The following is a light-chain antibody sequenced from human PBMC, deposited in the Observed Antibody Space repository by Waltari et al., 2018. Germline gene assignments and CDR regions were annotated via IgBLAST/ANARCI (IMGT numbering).Light chain of an antibody. V-gene: IGLV2-14*03. Sequence: QSALTPPASVSGSPGQSIPISCTGPSSDVGAYDYVPWYRQLPGKAPELMISDVSRRPSGISDRFSGSKSGDTASLTISGLQAEDEADYYCSSMISGGPLVFGSGTQVTVL. J-gene: IGLJ1*01. CDR1: SSDVGAYDY. CDR2: DVS. CDR3: SSMISGGPLV.